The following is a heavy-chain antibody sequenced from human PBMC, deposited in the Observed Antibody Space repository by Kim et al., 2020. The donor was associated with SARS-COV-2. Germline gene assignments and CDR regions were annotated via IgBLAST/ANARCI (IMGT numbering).Heavy chain of an antibody. D-gene: IGHD6-6*01. CDR3: ARDRFYSSSQDPTRYYYGMDV. CDR1: GGSISSYY. J-gene: IGHJ6*02. V-gene: IGHV4-4*07. Sequence: SETLSLTCTVSGGSISSYYWSWIRQPAGKGLEWIGRIYTSGSTNYNPSLKSRVTMSVDTSKNQFSLKLSSVTAADTAVYYCARDRFYSSSQDPTRYYYGMDVWGQGTTVTVSS. CDR2: IYTSGST.